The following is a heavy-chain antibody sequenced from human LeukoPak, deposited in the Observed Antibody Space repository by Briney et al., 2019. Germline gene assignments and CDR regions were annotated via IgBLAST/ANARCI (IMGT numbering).Heavy chain of an antibody. J-gene: IGHJ4*02. CDR3: VRHGLGSSWFGFDY. V-gene: IGHV5-51*01. CDR2: IYPGDSDP. CDR1: GYSFTTYW. Sequence: GESLKISCKGSGYSFTTYWIAWVRQMPGKGLEWMGIIYPGDSDPRYSPSFQGQVTISADKSISTAYLQWSSLKASDSAMYYCVRHGLGSSWFGFDYWGQGTLVTVSS. D-gene: IGHD6-13*01.